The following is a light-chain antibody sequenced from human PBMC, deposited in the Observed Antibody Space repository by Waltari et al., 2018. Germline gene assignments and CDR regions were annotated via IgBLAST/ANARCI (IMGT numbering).Light chain of an antibody. V-gene: IGLV4-69*01. CDR2: VDSDGSH. J-gene: IGLJ3*02. CDR3: QTGGFGIWV. Sequence: QLMLLHSPSASASPGPSLNLPCNPRCGHCSPPYARPPQQPEKGPRYLMKVDSDGSHIKGAGIPDRFSGSSSGAERYLTISGLQSEDEADYYCQTGGFGIWVCGGGTKLTVL. CDR1: CGHCSPP.